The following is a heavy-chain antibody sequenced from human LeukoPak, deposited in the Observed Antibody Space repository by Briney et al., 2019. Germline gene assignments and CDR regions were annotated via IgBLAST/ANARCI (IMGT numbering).Heavy chain of an antibody. D-gene: IGHD4-17*01. J-gene: IGHJ4*02. CDR1: GGSISSGSYY. Sequence: PSQTLSLTCTVSGGSISSGSYYWSWIRQPAGKGLEWIGRIYTSGSTNYNPSLKSRVTISVDTSKNQFSLKLSSVTAADTAMYYCARYFRLRTDDGDYIGLFDYWGQGTLVPVSS. CDR2: IYTSGST. CDR3: ARYFRLRTDDGDYIGLFDY. V-gene: IGHV4-61*02.